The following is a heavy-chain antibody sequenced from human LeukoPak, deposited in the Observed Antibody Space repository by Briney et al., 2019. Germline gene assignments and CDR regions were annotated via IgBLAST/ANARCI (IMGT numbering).Heavy chain of an antibody. J-gene: IGHJ5*02. V-gene: IGHV3-49*03. CDR3: TREGGSTKFDP. CDR1: GSTFGDYA. CDR2: IRSKAYGGTT. Sequence: GGSLRLSCTASGSTFGDYAMSWFRQAPGKGLEWVGFIRSKAYGGTTEYAASVKGRFTISRDDSESIAYLQMNSLKTGDTAVYYCTREGGSTKFDPWGQGTLVTVSS. D-gene: IGHD1-26*01.